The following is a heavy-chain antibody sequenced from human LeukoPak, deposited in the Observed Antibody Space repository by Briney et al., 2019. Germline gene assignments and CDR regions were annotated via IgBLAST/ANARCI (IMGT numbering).Heavy chain of an antibody. J-gene: IGHJ4*02. CDR2: VNSDGSRT. Sequence: GGSLRLSCAASGFTFTKYWMHWVRQAPGKGLVWVSRVNSDGSRTTYADSVKGRFTISRDNSKNTLYLQMNSLRAEDTAVYYCARRAGAYSHPYDYWGQGTLVTVSS. CDR3: ARRAGAYSHPYDY. V-gene: IGHV3-74*03. D-gene: IGHD4/OR15-4a*01. CDR1: GFTFTKYW.